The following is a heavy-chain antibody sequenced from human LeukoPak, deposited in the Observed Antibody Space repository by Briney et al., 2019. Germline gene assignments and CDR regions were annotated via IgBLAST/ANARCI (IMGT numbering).Heavy chain of an antibody. D-gene: IGHD1-20*01. V-gene: IGHV3-48*01. CDR3: ARESITGHRDFDY. CDR2: ISSGSRTI. J-gene: IGHJ4*02. CDR1: GFTFSAYS. Sequence: GGSLRLXCAASGFTFSAYSMNWVRQVPGKGLEWVSYISSGSRTIYYADSVKGRFTVSRDNAKNSLNLQMDSLRAEDTAVYYCARESITGHRDFDYWGQGTLVTVSS.